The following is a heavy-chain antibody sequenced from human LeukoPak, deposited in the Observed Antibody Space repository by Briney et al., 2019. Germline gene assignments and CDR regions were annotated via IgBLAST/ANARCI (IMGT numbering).Heavy chain of an antibody. CDR3: ARAGLPPGKEFDP. D-gene: IGHD4-11*01. J-gene: IGHJ5*02. Sequence: SETLSLTCAVSGGSISSGGYSWSWIRQPPGKGLEWIGYIYHSGSTYYNPSLKSRVTISVDRSENQFSLKLSSVTAADTAVYYCARAGLPPGKEFDPWGQGTLVTVSS. V-gene: IGHV4-30-2*01. CDR1: GGSISSGGYS. CDR2: IYHSGST.